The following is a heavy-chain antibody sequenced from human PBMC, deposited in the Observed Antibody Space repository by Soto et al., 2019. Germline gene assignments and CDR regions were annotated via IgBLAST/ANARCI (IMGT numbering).Heavy chain of an antibody. D-gene: IGHD6-19*01. CDR1: GDSVSSNTAA. V-gene: IGHV6-1*01. CDR2: TYYRSNWRH. J-gene: IGHJ4*02. Sequence: SQTLSLTCAISGDSVSSNTAAWNWIRSSPSRGLEWLGRTYYRSNWRHGYAVSVKSRITVNPDRSKHHFSLQLNSVTPDDTAVYYCARGVAGTGFDLWGQGTLVAASP. CDR3: ARGVAGTGFDL.